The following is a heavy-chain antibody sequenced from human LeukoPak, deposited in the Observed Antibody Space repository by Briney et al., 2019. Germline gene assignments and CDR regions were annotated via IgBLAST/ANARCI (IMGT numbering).Heavy chain of an antibody. CDR2: IYYSGST. CDR1: GGSISSYY. J-gene: IGHJ4*02. CDR3: SSVDYYDSSGYHRY. D-gene: IGHD3-22*01. Sequence: SETLSLTCTVSGGSISSYYWSWIRQPPGKGLEWIGYIYYSGSTNYNPSLKSRVTIAVDTSKNQFSLKLSSVTAADTAVYYCSSVDYYDSSGYHRYWGQGTLVTVSS. V-gene: IGHV4-59*01.